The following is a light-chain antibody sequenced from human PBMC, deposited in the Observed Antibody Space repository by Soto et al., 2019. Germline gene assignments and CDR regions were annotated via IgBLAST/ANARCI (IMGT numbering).Light chain of an antibody. V-gene: IGLV3-21*04. CDR2: YDS. Sequence: SYELTQLPSVSVAPGKTARITCGGNNIGSKSVHWYQQKPGQAPVLVIYYDSDRPSGIPERFSGSNSGNTATLTISRVEAGDEADYYCQVWDSSSDPVVFGGGTKLTVL. CDR3: QVWDSSSDPVV. J-gene: IGLJ2*01. CDR1: NIGSKS.